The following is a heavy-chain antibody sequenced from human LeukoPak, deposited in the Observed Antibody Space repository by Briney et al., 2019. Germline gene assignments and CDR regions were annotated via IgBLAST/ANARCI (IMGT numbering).Heavy chain of an antibody. J-gene: IGHJ4*02. CDR2: IYYSGST. D-gene: IGHD3-10*01. CDR1: GGSISSSSYY. Sequence: SETLSLTCTVSGGSISSSSYYWGWIRQPPGKGLEWIGSIYYSGSTYYNPSLKSRVTISVDTSKNQFSLKLSSVTAADTAVYYCARETYYYGSGSLRWGQGALVTVSS. V-gene: IGHV4-39*07. CDR3: ARETYYYGSGSLR.